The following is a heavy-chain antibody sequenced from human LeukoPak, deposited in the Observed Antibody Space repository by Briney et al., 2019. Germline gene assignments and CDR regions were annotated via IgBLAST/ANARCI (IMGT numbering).Heavy chain of an antibody. CDR1: GYTFTGKF. Sequence: ASVKVSCKASGYTFTGKFIHWVRQAPGRGLEWMGWIDPNSGGTDYAQKFQGRVTMTRGTSIATAYMDLSRLISDDTAVYCCARDREGLAYFDFWGQGTLVTVSS. CDR3: ARDREGLAYFDF. J-gene: IGHJ4*02. D-gene: IGHD3/OR15-3a*01. V-gene: IGHV1-2*02. CDR2: IDPNSGGT.